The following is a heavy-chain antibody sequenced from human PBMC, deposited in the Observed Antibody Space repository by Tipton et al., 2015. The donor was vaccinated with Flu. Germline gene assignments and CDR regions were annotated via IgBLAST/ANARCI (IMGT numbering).Heavy chain of an antibody. CDR2: INSGDMTT. J-gene: IGHJ3*01. CDR1: GFDFSIFW. D-gene: IGHD3-10*01. Sequence: SLRLSCAGSGFDFSIFWFHWVRQVPGKGLEWVSQINSGDMTTHYADSVKGRFTISRDNSKNTVFLQMNSLRAEDTAVYYCAREPAPLGSPKNDAFDVWGQGTMVTVSS. CDR3: AREPAPLGSPKNDAFDV. V-gene: IGHV3-74*01.